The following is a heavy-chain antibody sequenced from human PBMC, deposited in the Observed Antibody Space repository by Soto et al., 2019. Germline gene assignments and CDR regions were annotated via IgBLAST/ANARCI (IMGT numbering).Heavy chain of an antibody. CDR1: GFTVSSNS. V-gene: IGHV3-23*01. Sequence: GGSLRLSCAASGFTVSSNSMSWVRQAPGKGLEWVSAISGSGGSTYYADSVKGRFTISRDNSENTLYLQMNSLRAEDTAVYYCAKGDYDYIWGSYPSYYFDYWGQGTLVTVSS. D-gene: IGHD3-16*02. CDR3: AKGDYDYIWGSYPSYYFDY. CDR2: ISGSGGST. J-gene: IGHJ4*02.